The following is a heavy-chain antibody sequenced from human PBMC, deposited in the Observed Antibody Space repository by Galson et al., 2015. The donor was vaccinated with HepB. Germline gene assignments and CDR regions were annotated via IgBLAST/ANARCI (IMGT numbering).Heavy chain of an antibody. V-gene: IGHV3-33*01. D-gene: IGHD1-26*01. Sequence: SLRLSCAASGFIFSTYAMHWVRQAPGKGLDWVAMMWSDGSNKFYADSVRGRFTISRDNSRNTLYLQMNSLRAEDTALYYCATEKIGATEAFDYWGQGTLVTVSS. CDR1: GFIFSTYA. CDR2: MWSDGSNK. J-gene: IGHJ4*02. CDR3: ATEKIGATEAFDY.